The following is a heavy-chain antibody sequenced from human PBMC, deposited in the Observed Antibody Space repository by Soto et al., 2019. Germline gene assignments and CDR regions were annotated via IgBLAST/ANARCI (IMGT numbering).Heavy chain of an antibody. CDR3: ARGGGTILAPLP. V-gene: IGHV1-2*02. CDR2: INTNSGPT. CDR1: GYTFTGYF. Sequence: QVQLMQSGAEMKKPGASVKVSCKASGYTFTGYFMHWVRQAPGQGLEWMGWINTNSGPTKYAHKFQGRVTMTRDTSISTAYMELSGLTSDDTAVYFCARGGGTILAPLPWGQGTLVTVSS. D-gene: IGHD3-3*01. J-gene: IGHJ5*02.